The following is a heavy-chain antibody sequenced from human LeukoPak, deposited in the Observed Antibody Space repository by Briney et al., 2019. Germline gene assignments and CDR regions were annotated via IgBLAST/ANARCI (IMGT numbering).Heavy chain of an antibody. D-gene: IGHD3-10*01. V-gene: IGHV3-73*01. J-gene: IGHJ6*04. CDR1: GFTFSGSA. CDR2: IRSKANSYAT. Sequence: GGSLKLSCAASGFTFSGSAMHWVRQASGKGLEWVGRIRSKANSYATAYAASVKGRFTISRDDSKNTAYLQMNSLKTEDTAVYSCTRRAWGGYYGMDVWGKGTTVTVSS. CDR3: TRRAWGGYYGMDV.